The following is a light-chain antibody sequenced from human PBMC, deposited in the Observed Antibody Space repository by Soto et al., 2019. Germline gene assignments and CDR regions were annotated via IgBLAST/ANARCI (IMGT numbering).Light chain of an antibody. CDR1: RPVVRQY. CDR2: DAV. CDR3: QQYHTYFPT. J-gene: IGKJ5*01. Sequence: EIVLTQSPDALSLSPGERVSLSCRASRPVVRQYIAWYHQKPGQAPRLLIHDAVSRATGIPDRFSGSGSGTEFTLIISNLHPDDLATYYCQQYHTYFPTFGQGTRLEIK. V-gene: IGKV3-20*01.